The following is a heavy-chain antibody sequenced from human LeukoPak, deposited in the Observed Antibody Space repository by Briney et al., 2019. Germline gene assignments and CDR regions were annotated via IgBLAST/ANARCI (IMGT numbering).Heavy chain of an antibody. V-gene: IGHV3-23*01. CDR3: AKYITMIVVVITTPDY. J-gene: IGHJ4*02. Sequence: GGSLRLSCAASGFTFSSYSMNWVRQAPGKGLEWVSAISGSGGSTYYADSVKGRFTISRDNSKNTLYLQMNSLRAEDTAVYYCAKYITMIVVVITTPDYWGQGTLVTVSS. D-gene: IGHD3-22*01. CDR2: ISGSGGST. CDR1: GFTFSSYS.